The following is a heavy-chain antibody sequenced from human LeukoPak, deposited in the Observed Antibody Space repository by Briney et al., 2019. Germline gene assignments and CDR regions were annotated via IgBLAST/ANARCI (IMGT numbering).Heavy chain of an antibody. J-gene: IGHJ4*02. CDR3: ARDRVTTNTPYFDY. CDR1: EYTLTGYY. D-gene: IGHD4-17*01. CDR2: INLNSGGT. V-gene: IGHV1-2*02. Sequence: ASVKVSCKASEYTLTGYYMHWVRQAPGQGLKWMGWINLNSGGTNYAQKFQGRVTMTRDTSISTAYMELSRLRSDDTAVYYCARDRVTTNTPYFDYWGQGTLVTVSS.